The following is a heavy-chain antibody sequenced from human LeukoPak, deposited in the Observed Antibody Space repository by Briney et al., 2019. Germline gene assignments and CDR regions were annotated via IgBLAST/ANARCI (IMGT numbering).Heavy chain of an antibody. CDR3: ARRENTDSTDVKGAFDM. D-gene: IGHD2/OR15-2a*01. Sequence: SETLSLTCTVSGGSISRSTYYWSWIRQPPGKGLEWIGSIYYTGSTYSSPSLKSRVTISADSSKNQFSLRLRSVTAADTAVYYCARRENTDSTDVKGAFDMWGQGTMVTVSS. CDR1: GGSISRSTYY. CDR2: IYYTGST. J-gene: IGHJ3*02. V-gene: IGHV4-39*01.